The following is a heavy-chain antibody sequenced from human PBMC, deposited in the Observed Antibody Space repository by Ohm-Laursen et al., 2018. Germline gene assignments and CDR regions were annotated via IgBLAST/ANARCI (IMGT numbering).Heavy chain of an antibody. V-gene: IGHV4-31*01. J-gene: IGHJ3*02. CDR1: GGSISSGGYY. Sequence: TLSLTCTVSGGSISSGGYYWSWIRQHPGKGLEWIGYIYYSGSTYYNPSLKSLVTISVDTSKNQFSLKLSPVTAADTAVYYCARVAGSYLAPVAFDIWGQGTMVTVSS. CDR3: ARVAGSYLAPVAFDI. D-gene: IGHD1-26*01. CDR2: IYYSGST.